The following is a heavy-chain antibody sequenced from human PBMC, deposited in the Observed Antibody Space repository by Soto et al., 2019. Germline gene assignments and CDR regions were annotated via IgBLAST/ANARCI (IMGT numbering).Heavy chain of an antibody. D-gene: IGHD3-22*01. CDR2: IKQDGSEK. J-gene: IGHJ3*02. Sequence: PGGSLRLSCAASGFTFSSYWMSWVRQAPGKGLEWVANIKQDGSEKYYVDSVKGRFTISRDNAKNSLYLQMISLRVEDTAMYYCVRGDYHDTTGPFSDAFDIWGQGTMVTVSS. V-gene: IGHV3-7*04. CDR3: VRGDYHDTTGPFSDAFDI. CDR1: GFTFSSYW.